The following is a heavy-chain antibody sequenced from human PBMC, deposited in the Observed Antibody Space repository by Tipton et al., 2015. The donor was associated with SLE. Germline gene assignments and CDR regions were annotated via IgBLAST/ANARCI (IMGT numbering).Heavy chain of an antibody. CDR2: IYYSGST. D-gene: IGHD3-10*01. CDR3: ASPGTYGSGSFDP. J-gene: IGHJ5*02. V-gene: IGHV4-39*02. CDR1: GDSISSSSYY. Sequence: TLSLTCSVSGDSISSSSYYWAWIRQPPGKGLEWIGSIYYSGSTYYNPSLKSRVTISVDTSKSHFFLRLRSVTAADTAVYYCASPGTYGSGSFDPWGQGTLVVVSS.